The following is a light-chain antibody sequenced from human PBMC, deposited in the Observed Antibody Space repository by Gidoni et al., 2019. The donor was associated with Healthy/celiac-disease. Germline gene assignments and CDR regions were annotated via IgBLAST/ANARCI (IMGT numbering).Light chain of an antibody. CDR1: QGISNY. CDR3: QKYNRAPWT. CDR2: AAS. Sequence: EIQMTQSPSSLSASVGDRVTITCRASQGISNYLAWYQQKPGKVPKLLIYAASTLQSGVPSLFCGSGSVTDFTLTISSLQPEDVATYYCQKYNRAPWTFGQGTKVEIK. V-gene: IGKV1-27*01. J-gene: IGKJ1*01.